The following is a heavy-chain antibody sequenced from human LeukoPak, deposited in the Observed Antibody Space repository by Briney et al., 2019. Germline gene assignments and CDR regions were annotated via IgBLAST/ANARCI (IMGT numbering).Heavy chain of an antibody. CDR3: ARGGPYYVFSYYYGMDV. CDR2: INHSGST. J-gene: IGHJ6*02. D-gene: IGHD1-26*01. CDR1: GGSFSGYY. V-gene: IGHV4-34*01. Sequence: PSETLSLTCAVYGGSFSGYYWSWIRQPPGKGLEWIGEINHSGSTNYNPSLKSRVTISVDTSKNQFSLKLSSVTAADTAVYYCARGGPYYVFSYYYGMDVWGQGTTVTVSS.